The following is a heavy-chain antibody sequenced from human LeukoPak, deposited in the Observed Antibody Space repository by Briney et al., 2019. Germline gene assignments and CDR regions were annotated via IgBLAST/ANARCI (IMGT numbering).Heavy chain of an antibody. D-gene: IGHD3-16*01. Sequence: GGSLRLSCAASGFTFSSYYMHWVRQAPGKGLVWISRINNDGSITNYADSVKGRFTISRDNAKNTLYLQMNSLRAEDTAVYYCAKVGDNWDFDYWGQGTLVSVSS. V-gene: IGHV3-74*01. CDR2: INNDGSIT. CDR1: GFTFSSYY. J-gene: IGHJ4*02. CDR3: AKVGDNWDFDY.